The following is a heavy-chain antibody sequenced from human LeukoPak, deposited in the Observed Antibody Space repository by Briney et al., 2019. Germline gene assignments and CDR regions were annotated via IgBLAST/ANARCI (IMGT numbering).Heavy chain of an antibody. J-gene: IGHJ4*02. Sequence: GGSLRLSCAASGFTFSSYAMHWVRQAPGRGLEWVAVISYDGSNKYYADSVKGQFTISRDNSKNTLYLQMNSLRAEDTAVYYCARDAGGSYFDYWGQGTLVTVSS. CDR2: ISYDGSNK. V-gene: IGHV3-30-3*01. CDR1: GFTFSSYA. CDR3: ARDAGGSYFDY. D-gene: IGHD1-26*01.